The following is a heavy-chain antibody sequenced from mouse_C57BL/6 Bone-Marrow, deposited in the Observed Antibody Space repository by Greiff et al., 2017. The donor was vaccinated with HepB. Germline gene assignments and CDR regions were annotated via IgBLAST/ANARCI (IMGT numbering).Heavy chain of an antibody. CDR3: ARRVGYDEGYAMDY. Sequence: QVQLQQSGAELVKPGASVKLSCKASGYTFTSYWMHWVKQRPGRGLEWIGRIDPNSGGTKYNEKFKSKATLTVDKPSSTAYMQLSSLTSEDSAVYDCARRVGYDEGYAMDYWGQGTSVTVSS. D-gene: IGHD3-1*01. V-gene: IGHV1-72*01. J-gene: IGHJ4*01. CDR1: GYTFTSYW. CDR2: IDPNSGGT.